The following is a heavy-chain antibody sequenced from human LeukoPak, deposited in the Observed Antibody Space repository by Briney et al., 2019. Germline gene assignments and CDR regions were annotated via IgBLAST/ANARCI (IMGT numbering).Heavy chain of an antibody. CDR2: ISWDGGNT. D-gene: IGHD3-10*02. CDR3: AKGSLMSDFDY. CDR1: GFTFDDYT. Sequence: PGGSLRLSCAASGFTFDDYTMHWVRQAPGKGLEWVSLISWDGGNTYYADSVKGRFTISRDNSKNSLYLQMNSLRTEDTALYYCAKGSLMSDFDYWGQGTLVTVSS. J-gene: IGHJ4*02. V-gene: IGHV3-43*01.